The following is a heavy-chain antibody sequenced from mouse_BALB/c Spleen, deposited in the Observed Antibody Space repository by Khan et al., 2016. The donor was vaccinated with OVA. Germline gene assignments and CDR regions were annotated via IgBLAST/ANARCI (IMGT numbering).Heavy chain of an antibody. V-gene: IGHV3-2*02. CDR3: ARGNYYGYYFDY. J-gene: IGHJ2*01. Sequence: EVKLLESGPGLVKPSQSLSLTCTVTGYSITSGYAWNWIRQFPGNKLEWMGYISYSGVTSYTPSLKSRISITRDTSKKQFFLQLNSVTTADTATYYCARGNYYGYYFDYWGQGTTLTVSS. CDR1: GYSITSGYA. D-gene: IGHD1-1*01. CDR2: ISYSGVT.